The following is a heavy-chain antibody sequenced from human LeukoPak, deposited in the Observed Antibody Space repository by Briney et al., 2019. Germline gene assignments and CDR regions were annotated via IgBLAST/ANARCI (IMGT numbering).Heavy chain of an antibody. J-gene: IGHJ6*02. D-gene: IGHD3-3*01. Sequence: GGSLRLSCEASEFTFSTYSINWVRQAPGKGLEWVSSISGSSSSIYYKESVKGRFTISRDNAKNSLYLQMNSLRDEDTAVYYCARMSPRTIFGVVSGYYYGMDVWGQGTTVTVSS. V-gene: IGHV3-21*01. CDR1: EFTFSTYS. CDR3: ARMSPRTIFGVVSGYYYGMDV. CDR2: ISGSSSSI.